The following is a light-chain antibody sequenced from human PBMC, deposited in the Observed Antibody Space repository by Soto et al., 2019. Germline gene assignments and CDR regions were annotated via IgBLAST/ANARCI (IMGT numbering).Light chain of an antibody. Sequence: QSALTQPASVSGSPGQSITICCTGTSSDVGNYNLVSWYQQFPGKAPKLIIYEGSRRPSGVSNRFSGSKSGNTASLTISGLQAEDEADYYCCSYAGSFTFDVFGGGTKLTVL. CDR2: EGS. CDR3: CSYAGSFTFDV. CDR1: SSDVGNYNL. V-gene: IGLV2-23*03. J-gene: IGLJ2*01.